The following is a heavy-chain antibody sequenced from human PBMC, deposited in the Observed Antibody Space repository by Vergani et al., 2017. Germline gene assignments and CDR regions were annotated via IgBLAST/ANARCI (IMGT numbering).Heavy chain of an antibody. CDR1: GFTFSDYY. CDR3: ARDYGSGPPQSRRLLYDIGWFDP. Sequence: QVQLVESGGGLVKPGGSLRLSCAASGFTFSDYYMTWIRQAPGKGLEWISYISGSGHTKYYADSVKGRFAISRDNAKNSLYLQMNNLRVEDTAVYYCARDYGSGPPQSRRLLYDIGWFDPWGQGTLVTVSS. J-gene: IGHJ5*02. CDR2: ISGSGHTK. V-gene: IGHV3-11*04. D-gene: IGHD3-10*01.